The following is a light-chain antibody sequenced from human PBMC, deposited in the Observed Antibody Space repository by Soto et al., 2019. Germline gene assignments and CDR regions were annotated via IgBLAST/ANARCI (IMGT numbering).Light chain of an antibody. CDR1: RSVSSSY. CDR3: QLFANSPPRYT. V-gene: IGKV3-20*01. CDR2: GAS. Sequence: EIVLTQSPGTLSLSPGERATLSCRASRSVSSSYLAWYQQKPGQAPRLLIYGASIMAAGIADRFSGSGSVTDFTLTITRLEPDDFAVYYCQLFANSPPRYTFSQGTKLE. J-gene: IGKJ2*01.